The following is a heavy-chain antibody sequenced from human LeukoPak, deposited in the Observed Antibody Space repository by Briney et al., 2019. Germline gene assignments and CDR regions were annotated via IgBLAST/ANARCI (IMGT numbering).Heavy chain of an antibody. Sequence: SETLSLTCTVSGGSISGYYWSWIRQPPGKGLEWIGYIHYSGTTNYNPSLKSRVTISVDTSKNQLSLKLSSVTAADTAVYFCAKRGRSSWYFDYWGQGTQVTVSS. CDR1: GGSISGYY. J-gene: IGHJ4*02. V-gene: IGHV4-59*01. CDR3: AKRGRSSWYFDY. D-gene: IGHD6-13*01. CDR2: IHYSGTT.